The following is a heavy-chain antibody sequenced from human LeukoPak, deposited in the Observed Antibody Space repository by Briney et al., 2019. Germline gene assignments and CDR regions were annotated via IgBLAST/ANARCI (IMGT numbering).Heavy chain of an antibody. D-gene: IGHD3-9*01. J-gene: IGHJ4*02. V-gene: IGHV1-2*02. CDR1: GYTFTGYY. CDR3: AREGHDILTGYYDLDY. Sequence: ASVKVSCKASGYTFTGYYMHWVRQAPGQGLEWMGWINANNGGTNYPEKFQGRVTMTRDTSINTVYMELSRLRSDDTAVYYCAREGHDILTGYYDLDYWGQGTLVTVSS. CDR2: INANNGGT.